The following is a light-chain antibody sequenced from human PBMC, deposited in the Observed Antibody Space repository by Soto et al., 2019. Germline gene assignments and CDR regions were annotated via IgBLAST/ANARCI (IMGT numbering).Light chain of an antibody. CDR2: GAS. CDR3: QQLHGYPIT. J-gene: IGKJ5*01. V-gene: IGKV3-20*01. CDR1: QSVSSSY. Sequence: EIVLTQSPGTLSLSPGERATLSCRASQSVSSSYLAWYQQKPGQAPRLLIYGASSRATGIPDRFSGSGSGTDFTLTVSSLEPEDFATYYCQQLHGYPITFGQGTRLENK.